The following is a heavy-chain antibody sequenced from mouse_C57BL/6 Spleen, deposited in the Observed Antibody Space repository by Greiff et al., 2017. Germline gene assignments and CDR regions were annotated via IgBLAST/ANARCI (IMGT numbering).Heavy chain of an antibody. V-gene: IGHV1-54*01. J-gene: IGHJ2*01. CDR2: INPGSGGT. D-gene: IGHD2-1*01. CDR1: GYAFTNYL. Sequence: QVQLQQSGAELVRPGTSVKVSCKASGYAFTNYLIEWVKQRPGQGLEWIGVINPGSGGTNYNEKFKGKATLTADKSSSTAYMQLSSLTSEDSAVYYCTTRSDGNFDYWGQGTTLTVSS. CDR3: TTRSDGNFDY.